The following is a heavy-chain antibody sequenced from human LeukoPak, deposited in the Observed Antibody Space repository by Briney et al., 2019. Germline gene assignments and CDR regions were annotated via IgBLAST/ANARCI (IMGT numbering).Heavy chain of an antibody. CDR1: GFTFSSYA. V-gene: IGHV3-30*04. CDR2: ISYDGRNK. D-gene: IGHD3-10*02. J-gene: IGHJ6*04. Sequence: GGSLRLSCAASGFTFSSYAMHWVRQAPGKGLEWVAVISYDGRNKYYADSVKGRFTISRDNAKNSLYLQMNSLRAEDTAVYYCAELGITMIGGVWGKGTTVTISS. CDR3: AELGITMIGGV.